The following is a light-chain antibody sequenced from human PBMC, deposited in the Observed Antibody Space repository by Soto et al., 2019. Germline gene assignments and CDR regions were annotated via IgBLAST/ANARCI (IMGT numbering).Light chain of an antibody. CDR2: KAX. Sequence: DIHMTQSPSTLPASLGDRVTMPXRASLSVGIWFAWDQQQTVXXTKIXXXKAXSLESGVPSRFSGSGSGTEFTLTISSLQPDDFATYYCQQYSTYTTRTFGQGTKVDIK. CDR1: LSVGIW. CDR3: QQYSTYTTRT. V-gene: IGKV1-5*03. J-gene: IGKJ1*01.